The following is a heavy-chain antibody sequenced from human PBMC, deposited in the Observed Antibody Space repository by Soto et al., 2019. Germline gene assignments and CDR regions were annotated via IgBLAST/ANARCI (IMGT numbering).Heavy chain of an antibody. D-gene: IGHD3-22*01. Sequence: GGSLRLSCAASGFTFSDYGMHWVRQAPGKGLEWVAVISYDGSNKYYADSVKGRFTISRDNSKNTLYLQMNSLRAEDTAVYYCAKDVIVVIIMPTVTDYFDYWGQGTLVTVSS. CDR1: GFTFSDYG. CDR3: AKDVIVVIIMPTVTDYFDY. V-gene: IGHV3-30*18. J-gene: IGHJ4*02. CDR2: ISYDGSNK.